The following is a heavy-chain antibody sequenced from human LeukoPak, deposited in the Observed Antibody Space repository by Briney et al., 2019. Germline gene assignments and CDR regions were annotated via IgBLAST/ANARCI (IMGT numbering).Heavy chain of an antibody. V-gene: IGHV3-53*04. CDR3: ARDVYA. CDR2: IDSGGTT. J-gene: IGHJ5*02. CDR1: GFTVSNNF. D-gene: IGHD2/OR15-2a*01. Sequence: GGSLRLSCAASGFTVSNNFMTWVRRAPGKGLEWVSLIDSGGTTYYADSVKGRITISRHNSKNTLYLQMNSLRPEDTAVYYCARDVYAWGQGTLVTVSS.